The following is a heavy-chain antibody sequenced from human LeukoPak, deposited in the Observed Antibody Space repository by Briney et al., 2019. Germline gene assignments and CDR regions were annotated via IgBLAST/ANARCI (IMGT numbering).Heavy chain of an antibody. J-gene: IGHJ4*02. CDR1: GGTFSSYA. CDR3: ARGYCSGGSCYYGY. D-gene: IGHD2-15*01. V-gene: IGHV1-69*05. Sequence: ASVKVSCKASGGTFSSYAISWVRQAPGQGLEWMGGIIPIFGTANYAQKFQGRVTITTDESTSTAYMELSSLRSEDTAVYYCARGYCSGGSCYYGYWGQGTLVTVSS. CDR2: IIPIFGTA.